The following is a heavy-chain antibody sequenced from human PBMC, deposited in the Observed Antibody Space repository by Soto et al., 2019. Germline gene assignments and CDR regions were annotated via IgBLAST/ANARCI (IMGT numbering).Heavy chain of an antibody. CDR2: INHSGST. Sequence: QVQLQQWGAGLLKPSETLSLTCAVYGGSFSGYYWSWIRQPPGKGLEWIGEINHSGSTNYNPSLKSRVTISVDTSKNQFSLKLSSVTAADTAVYYCARGDLDDFWSGYLVGWFDPWGQGTLVTVSS. J-gene: IGHJ5*02. V-gene: IGHV4-34*01. D-gene: IGHD3-3*01. CDR3: ARGDLDDFWSGYLVGWFDP. CDR1: GGSFSGYY.